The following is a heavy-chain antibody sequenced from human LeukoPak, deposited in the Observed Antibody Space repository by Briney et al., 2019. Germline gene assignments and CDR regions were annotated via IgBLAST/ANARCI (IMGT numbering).Heavy chain of an antibody. CDR1: GGSISSYY. V-gene: IGHV4-39*01. CDR2: IYYSGST. CDR3: ARSIAPDYYFDY. Sequence: PSETLSLTCTVSGGSISSYYWGWIRQPPGKGLEWIGSIYYSGSTYYNPSLKSRVTISVDTSKNQFSLKLSSVTAADTAVYYCARSIAPDYYFDYWGQGTLVTVSS. J-gene: IGHJ4*02. D-gene: IGHD6-6*01.